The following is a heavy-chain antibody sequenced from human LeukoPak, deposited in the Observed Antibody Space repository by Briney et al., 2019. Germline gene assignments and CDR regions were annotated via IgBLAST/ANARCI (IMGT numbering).Heavy chain of an antibody. CDR2: IWYDGSKK. CDR3: ARELSLPFGSLDV. V-gene: IGHV3-33*01. Sequence: GRSLGLSCAASGFTFTWYGIHWVRQAPGKGLEWVAVIWYDGSKKYYADSVKGRFTISRDNSKNTLYLQMNSLRAEDTAVYYCARELSLPFGSLDVWGQGTTVTVSS. J-gene: IGHJ6*02. D-gene: IGHD3-10*01. CDR1: GFTFTWYG.